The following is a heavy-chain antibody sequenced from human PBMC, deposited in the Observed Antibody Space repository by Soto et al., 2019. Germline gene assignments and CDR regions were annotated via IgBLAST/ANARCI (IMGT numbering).Heavy chain of an antibody. D-gene: IGHD4-17*01. CDR2: IWHDGSKK. J-gene: IGHJ4*02. CDR1: GFSFRSHG. V-gene: IGHV3-33*01. CDR3: ARDSSGVTTYFDS. Sequence: QVHLVESGGGVVQPGRSLRLSCAASGFSFRSHGMHWVRQAPGKGLEWVAVIWHDGSKKYYADSVKGRFTISRDNSKNTLYLEMNSLRAEDTAVYYCARDSSGVTTYFDSWGQGSLVTVSS.